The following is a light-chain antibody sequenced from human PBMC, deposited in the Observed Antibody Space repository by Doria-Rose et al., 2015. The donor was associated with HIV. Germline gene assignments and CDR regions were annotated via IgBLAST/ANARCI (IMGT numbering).Light chain of an antibody. CDR3: QQYYDTPS. Sequence: DIQVTQSPESLGMSLGERATLNCKSNQSLLYTSKNYLAWYQQKPGQPPNLLIYGASTRQSGVHARFSGSGSGTDFTLTISSLEAEDVAVYYCQQYYDTPSFGPGTTVDIK. CDR1: QSLLYTSKNY. V-gene: IGKV4-1*01. J-gene: IGKJ3*01. CDR2: GAS.